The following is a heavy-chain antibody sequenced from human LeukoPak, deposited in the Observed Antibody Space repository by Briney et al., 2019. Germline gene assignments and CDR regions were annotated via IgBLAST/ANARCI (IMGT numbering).Heavy chain of an antibody. CDR1: GGSISSYY. Sequence: SETLSLTCTVSGGSISSYYWSWIRQPAGKGLEWIGRIYTSGSTNYNPSLKSRVTMSVDTSKNQFSLKLSSVTAADTAVYYCARDATIFGYYYYMDVWGKGTTVTISS. J-gene: IGHJ6*03. V-gene: IGHV4-4*07. CDR3: ARDATIFGYYYYMDV. D-gene: IGHD3-3*01. CDR2: IYTSGST.